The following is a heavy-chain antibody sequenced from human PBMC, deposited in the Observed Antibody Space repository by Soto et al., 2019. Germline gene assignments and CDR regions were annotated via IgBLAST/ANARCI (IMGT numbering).Heavy chain of an antibody. CDR1: GSSITSNY. V-gene: IGHV4-59*01. J-gene: IGHJ5*02. Sequence: AETLSLTCTVSGSSITSNYWTWIRQSPGKGLEWIGCIYYSGSTKYNPSLKSRVTISVDTSKNQFSLRLSSVTAADTAVYSCARGIWFFYDSSGIGGWFDPWGQGTQVTVSS. CDR3: ARGIWFFYDSSGIGGWFDP. CDR2: IYYSGST. D-gene: IGHD3-22*01.